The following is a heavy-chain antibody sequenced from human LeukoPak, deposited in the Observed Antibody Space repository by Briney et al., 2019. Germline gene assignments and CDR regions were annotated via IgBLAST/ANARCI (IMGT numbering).Heavy chain of an antibody. J-gene: IGHJ4*02. Sequence: GGSLRLSCAASGFTFSSYAMSWVRQAAGKGLEWVSSISSSGGSTYYADSVKGRFTISRDNSKNTLYLQMNSLRAEDTAVYYCAKDPLHSDYWGQGTLVTVSS. V-gene: IGHV3-23*01. CDR3: AKDPLHSDY. CDR2: ISSSGGST. CDR1: GFTFSSYA.